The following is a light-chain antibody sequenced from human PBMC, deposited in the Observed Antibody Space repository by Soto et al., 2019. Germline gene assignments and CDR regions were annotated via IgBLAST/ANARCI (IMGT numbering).Light chain of an antibody. CDR1: SFNIGNNY. Sequence: QSVLTQPPSVSAAPGQKVTISCSGSSFNIGNNYVSWYQQLPGTAPKLLIYDNNKRPSGIPDRFSGSKSGTSATLGITGLQTGDEADYFCGSWDSSLHPGSWVFGGGTKLTVL. CDR3: GSWDSSLHPGSWV. J-gene: IGLJ3*02. V-gene: IGLV1-51*01. CDR2: DNN.